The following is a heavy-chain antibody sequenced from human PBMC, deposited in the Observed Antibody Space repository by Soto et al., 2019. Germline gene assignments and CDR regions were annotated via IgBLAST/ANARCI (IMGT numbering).Heavy chain of an antibody. V-gene: IGHV4-61*01. Sequence: PSETLSPTCTVSGGSVSSGSYYWSWIRQPPGKGLEWIGYIYYSGSTNYNPSLKSRVTISVDTSKNQFSLKLSSVTAADTAVYYCARLDIVANTVTPNYFDYWGQGTLVTVSS. CDR3: ARLDIVANTVTPNYFDY. J-gene: IGHJ4*02. CDR2: IYYSGST. CDR1: GGSVSSGSYY. D-gene: IGHD5-12*01.